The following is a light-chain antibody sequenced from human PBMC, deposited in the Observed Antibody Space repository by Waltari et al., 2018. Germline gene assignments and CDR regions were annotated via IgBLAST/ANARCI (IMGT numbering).Light chain of an antibody. J-gene: IGLJ2*01. Sequence: QSALTQPASVSGSPGQSIPVSCTGTSSDVGSYNLVPWYQQHPGKAPKLLIFEVSQLPSGISNRFSGSKSGNTASLTVSGLQAEDGADYYCSSYAGNRSVVFGGGTKLNVL. V-gene: IGLV2-23*02. CDR2: EVS. CDR3: SSYAGNRSVV. CDR1: SSDVGSYNL.